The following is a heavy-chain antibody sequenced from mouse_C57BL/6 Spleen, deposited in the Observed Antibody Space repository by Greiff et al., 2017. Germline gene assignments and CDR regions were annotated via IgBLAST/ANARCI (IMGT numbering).Heavy chain of an antibody. CDR1: GFSLTSYG. D-gene: IGHD2-5*01. CDR3: ATLYSNYRYFDV. CDR2: IWSGGST. Sequence: QVHVKQSGPGLVQPSQSLSITCTVSGFSLTSYGVHWVRQSPGKGLEWLGVIWSGGSTDYNAAFISRLSISKDNSKSQVFFKMNSLQADDTAIYYCATLYSNYRYFDVWGTGTTVTVSS. J-gene: IGHJ1*03. V-gene: IGHV2-2*01.